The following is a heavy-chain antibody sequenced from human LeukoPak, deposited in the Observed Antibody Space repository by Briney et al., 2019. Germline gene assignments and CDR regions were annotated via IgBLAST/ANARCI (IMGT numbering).Heavy chain of an antibody. CDR1: GFTFSSYG. CDR3: ARADPSFDY. J-gene: IGHJ4*02. CDR2: ISYDGSNK. V-gene: IGHV3-30*03. Sequence: PGGSLRLSCAASGFTFSSYGMHWVRQAPGKGLEWVAVISYDGSNKYYADSVKGRFTISRDNSKDTLYLQMNSLRAEDTAVYYCARADPSFDYWGQGTLVTVSS.